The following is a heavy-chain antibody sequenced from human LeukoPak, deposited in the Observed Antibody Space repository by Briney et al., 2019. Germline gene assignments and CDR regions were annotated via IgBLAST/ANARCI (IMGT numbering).Heavy chain of an antibody. CDR2: MSPNSDNT. CDR3: ARGLRSGRRYFMGL. D-gene: IGHD6-19*01. J-gene: IGHJ1*01. V-gene: IGHV1-8*01. Sequence: GASVKVSCKASGYIFSNYDINWVRQAPGQGLEWMGWMSPNSDNTGYAQKFQDGVTMTKNISIGTAYIELSRLRSDDTAMYYCARGLRSGRRYFMGLWGQGTRVTVSP. CDR1: GYIFSNYD.